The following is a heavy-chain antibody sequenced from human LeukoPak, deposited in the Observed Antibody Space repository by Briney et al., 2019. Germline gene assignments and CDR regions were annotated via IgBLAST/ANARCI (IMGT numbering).Heavy chain of an antibody. D-gene: IGHD5-12*01. CDR1: GGSISSGGYY. CDR3: ARGKWLPGYYYYYGMDV. CDR2: IYYSGST. Sequence: PSQTLSLTCTVSGGSISSGGYYWSWLRQHPGKGLEWIGYIYYSGSTYYNPSLKSRVTISVDTSKNQFSLKLSSVTAADTAVYYCARGKWLPGYYYYYGMDVWGQGTTVTVSS. J-gene: IGHJ6*02. V-gene: IGHV4-31*03.